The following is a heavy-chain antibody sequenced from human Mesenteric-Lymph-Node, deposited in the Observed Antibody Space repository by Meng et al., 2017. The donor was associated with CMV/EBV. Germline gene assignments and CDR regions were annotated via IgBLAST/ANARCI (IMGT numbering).Heavy chain of an antibody. J-gene: IGHJ4*02. CDR2: IYSGGST. D-gene: IGHD2-2*01. CDR3: AKDRPNRGYCSSTSCQLSRVIDY. CDR1: GFTVSSNY. Sequence: GGSLRLSCAASGFTVSSNYMSWVRQAPGKGLEWVSVIYSGGSTYYADSVKGRFTISRDNSKNTLYLQMNSLRAEDTAVYYCAKDRPNRGYCSSTSCQLSRVIDYWGQGTLVTVSS. V-gene: IGHV3-53*05.